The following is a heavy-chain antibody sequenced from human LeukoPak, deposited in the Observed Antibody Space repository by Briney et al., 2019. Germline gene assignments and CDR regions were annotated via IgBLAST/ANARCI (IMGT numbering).Heavy chain of an antibody. CDR2: IRYDGSNK. V-gene: IGHV3-30*02. Sequence: PGGSLRLSCAASAFTFSSYGIHWVRQAPGKGLEWVAFIRYDGSNKYYADSVKGRFTISRDNSKNTLYLQMNSLRAEDTAVYYCAKDRSLAAAGVFDYWGQGTLVTVSS. CDR1: AFTFSSYG. CDR3: AKDRSLAAAGVFDY. J-gene: IGHJ4*02. D-gene: IGHD6-13*01.